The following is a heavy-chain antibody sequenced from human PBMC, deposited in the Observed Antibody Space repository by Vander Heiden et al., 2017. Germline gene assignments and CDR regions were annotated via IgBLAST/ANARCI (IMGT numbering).Heavy chain of an antibody. D-gene: IGHD3-10*01. CDR2: IWYDGSNK. Sequence: QVQLVESGGGVVQPGRSLRLSCAASGFTFSSYGMHWVRQAPGKGLEWVAVIWYDGSNKYYADSVKGRFTISRDNSKNTLYLQMNSLRAEDTAVYYCARGYLLWFGEFNYGMDVWGQGTTVTVSS. CDR1: GFTFSSYG. J-gene: IGHJ6*02. CDR3: ARGYLLWFGEFNYGMDV. V-gene: IGHV3-33*01.